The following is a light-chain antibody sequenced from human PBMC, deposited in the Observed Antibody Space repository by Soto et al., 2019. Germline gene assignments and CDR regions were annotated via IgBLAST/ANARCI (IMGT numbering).Light chain of an antibody. CDR2: GAS. CDR1: QSVRSN. Sequence: EFVLTPSPGTLSLSPGERATLSCRASQSVRSNSAWYQQKPGQAPRLLIYGASIRATGIPARFSGSGYETEFTLTISSLQSEDFAVYYCQQYNNWPPITFGQGTRLEIK. J-gene: IGKJ5*01. CDR3: QQYNNWPPIT. V-gene: IGKV3-15*01.